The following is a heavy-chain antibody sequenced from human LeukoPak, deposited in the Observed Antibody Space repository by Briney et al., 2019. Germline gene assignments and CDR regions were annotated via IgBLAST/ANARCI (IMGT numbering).Heavy chain of an antibody. CDR2: INPKTGGT. Sequence: ASVKDSCKASGYSFTAYYIHWVRQAPGQGLECMGWINPKTGGTKFAQKFQGRVTMTGDTSISTAYMELSGLTSDDTAVYYCAREFPRGYSGYDSEHYWGQGTLVTVSS. CDR3: AREFPRGYSGYDSEHY. D-gene: IGHD5-12*01. V-gene: IGHV1-2*02. CDR1: GYSFTAYY. J-gene: IGHJ4*02.